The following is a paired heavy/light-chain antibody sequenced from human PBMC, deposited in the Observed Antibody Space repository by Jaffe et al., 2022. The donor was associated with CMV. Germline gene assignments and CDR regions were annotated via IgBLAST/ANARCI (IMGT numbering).Heavy chain of an antibody. V-gene: IGHV1-3*01. CDR3: ARELDRGPGRWFDP. CDR2: ISAGSGDT. Sequence: QVQLVQSGAEVKKPGASVTVSCKASGYTFTGYTLHWVRQAPGQRLEWMGWISAGSGDTKYSQKFQGRVTITRDTSAGTAYMELSSLKSEDTAVYYCARELDRGPGRWFDPWGQGTLVTVSS. D-gene: IGHD3-10*01. J-gene: IGHJ5*02. CDR1: GYTFTGYT.
Light chain of an antibody. CDR1: QNISRY. Sequence: DIQMTQSPSSLSASVGDRVTITCRASQNISRYLNWYQEKPGKAPKVLIYGASSLQSGVPSRFNGSGSGTDFTLTISSLQPEDFATYYCQQSYTTPRTFGQGTKVEI. V-gene: IGKV1-39*01. J-gene: IGKJ1*01. CDR2: GAS. CDR3: QQSYTTPRT.